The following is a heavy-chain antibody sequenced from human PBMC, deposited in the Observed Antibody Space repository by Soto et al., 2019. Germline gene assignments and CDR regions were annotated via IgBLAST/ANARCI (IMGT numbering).Heavy chain of an antibody. J-gene: IGHJ5*02. CDR1: GFTFSRYG. Sequence: QVQLVESGGGVVQPGRSLRLSCAASGFTFSRYGMHWVRQAPGKGLEWLTVMSYDGSHKQYADSVKGRFTISRDNSKNNLYPQTDSLTTADSAVYDCAKDPPDRSGSINWFDPWGQGTLVPVSS. CDR2: MSYDGSHK. V-gene: IGHV3-30*18. CDR3: AKDPPDRSGSINWFDP. D-gene: IGHD3-22*01.